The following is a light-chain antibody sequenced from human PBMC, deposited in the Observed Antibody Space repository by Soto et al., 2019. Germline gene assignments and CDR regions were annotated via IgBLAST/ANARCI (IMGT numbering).Light chain of an antibody. CDR3: QQRSNWPST. Sequence: EIVLTQSPATLSLSPGERAALSCSASQSVSSYLAWYQQKPGQAPSLLIYDAFKRATGIPARFSGSGSGTDFSLIISSLEPGDFAVYYCQQRSNWPSTFGGGTKVEVK. CDR1: QSVSSY. CDR2: DAF. V-gene: IGKV3-11*01. J-gene: IGKJ4*01.